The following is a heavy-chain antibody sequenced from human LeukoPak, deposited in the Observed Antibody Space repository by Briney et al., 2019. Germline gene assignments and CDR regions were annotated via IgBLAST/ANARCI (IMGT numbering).Heavy chain of an antibody. CDR3: ANAPPPETTMVDFGY. CDR2: ITGSGGST. Sequence: GGSLRLSCAASGFTFRNYAMSWVRQAPGKGLEWVSGITGSGGSTSYADSVKGRFTISRDNSKNTLYLQMNSLRAEDTAVYYCANAPPPETTMVDFGYWGQGTLVTVSS. J-gene: IGHJ4*02. D-gene: IGHD5-18*01. V-gene: IGHV3-23*01. CDR1: GFTFRNYA.